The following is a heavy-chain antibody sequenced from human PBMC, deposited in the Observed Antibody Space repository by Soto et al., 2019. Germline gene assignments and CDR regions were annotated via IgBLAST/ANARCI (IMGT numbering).Heavy chain of an antibody. J-gene: IGHJ4*02. CDR1: GGSISSSSYY. V-gene: IGHV4-39*01. CDR2: IYYSGST. D-gene: IGHD1-26*01. Sequence: SETLSLTCTVSGGSISSSSYYWGWIRQPPGKGLEWIGSIYYSGSTYYNPSLKSRDTISGDTSKNQFSLRLSSVTAADTAVYYCARHLMGALDYWGQGTLVTVSS. CDR3: ARHLMGALDY.